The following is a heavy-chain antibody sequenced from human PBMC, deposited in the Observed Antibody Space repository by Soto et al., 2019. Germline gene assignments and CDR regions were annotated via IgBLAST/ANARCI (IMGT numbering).Heavy chain of an antibody. D-gene: IGHD1-26*01. CDR2: INAGNGNT. CDR1: GYTFTKYA. J-gene: IGHJ4*02. V-gene: IGHV1-3*01. CDR3: ARGMVGGTSQV. Sequence: QVQLVQSGAEVKKPGASVKVSCKASGYTFTKYAMHWVRQAPGQRLEWMGWINAGNGNTKYTQKFQGRVTITRDTSASTAYMELCSLRSEDTAVYYCARGMVGGTSQVWGQGTLVTVSS.